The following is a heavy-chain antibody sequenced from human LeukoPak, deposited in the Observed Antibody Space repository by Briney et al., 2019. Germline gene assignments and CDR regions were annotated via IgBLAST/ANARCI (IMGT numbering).Heavy chain of an antibody. Sequence: GGSLRLSCAASGVTFSDFAMSWVRQAPGKGLEWISGISGSGDTTNYADSVKGRFTIYRDNSKNTLYLQITGLRAEDTAVYYCAKDPPSGYYFPGDKHYYYYGMDVWGQGTTVTVSS. CDR1: GVTFSDFA. J-gene: IGHJ6*02. D-gene: IGHD3-3*01. V-gene: IGHV3-23*01. CDR3: AKDPPSGYYFPGDKHYYYYGMDV. CDR2: ISGSGDTT.